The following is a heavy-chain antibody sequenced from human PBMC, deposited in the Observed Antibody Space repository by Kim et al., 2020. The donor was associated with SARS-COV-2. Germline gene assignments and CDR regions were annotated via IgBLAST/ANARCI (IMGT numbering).Heavy chain of an antibody. CDR2: TGPRGDTT. V-gene: IGHV3-23*01. J-gene: IGHJ4*02. CDR3: AKGTARNGRVFDF. D-gene: IGHD6-25*01. Sequence: GGSLRLSCTASGYTFSNFAMTWVRQAPGKGLDWVSTTGPRGDTTYYADSVQGRVTISRDNSKNTLFLQMNSLRADDTAVYYCAKGTARNGRVFDFWGRGTLVTVSP. CDR1: GYTFSNFA.